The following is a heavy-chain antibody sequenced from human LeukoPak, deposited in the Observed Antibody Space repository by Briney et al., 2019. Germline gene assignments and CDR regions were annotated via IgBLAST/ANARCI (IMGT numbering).Heavy chain of an antibody. CDR1: GFTFSSYS. CDR3: ARAAGLLWFGELPNFDY. Sequence: GGSLRLSCAASGFTFSSYSMNWVRQAPGKGLEWVSSISSSSSYIYYADSVKGRFTISRDNAKNSLYLQMNSLRAEDTAVYYCARAAGLLWFGELPNFDYWGQGTLVTVSS. J-gene: IGHJ4*02. CDR2: ISSSSSYI. D-gene: IGHD3-10*01. V-gene: IGHV3-21*01.